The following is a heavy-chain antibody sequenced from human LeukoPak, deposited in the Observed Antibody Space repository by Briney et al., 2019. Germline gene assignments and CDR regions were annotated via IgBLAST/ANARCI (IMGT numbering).Heavy chain of an antibody. D-gene: IGHD6-19*01. CDR3: ARAPAVAGTIAVYFQH. V-gene: IGHV3-7*01. CDR2: IKQDGSEK. J-gene: IGHJ1*01. Sequence: TGGSLRLSCAASGFTFSSYWMSWVRQAPGKGLEWVANIKQDGSEKYYVDSVKGRFTISRDNAKNSLYLQMNSLRAEDTAVYYCARAPAVAGTIAVYFQHWGQGTLVTVSS. CDR1: GFTFSSYW.